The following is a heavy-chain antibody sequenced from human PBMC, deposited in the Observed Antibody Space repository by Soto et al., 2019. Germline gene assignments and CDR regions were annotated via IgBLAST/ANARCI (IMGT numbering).Heavy chain of an antibody. CDR2: ISRSGGST. Sequence: EVQLLESGGGLVQPGGSLRLSCAASGFTFSSYGMSWVRQAPGKGLEWVSAISRSGGSTYYADSVKGRFTISRDKSKNTLYLQMNSLRAEDAAVYYCAKDSTNESECGGDCYPRYFDYWGQGTLVTASS. CDR3: AKDSTNESECGGDCYPRYFDY. V-gene: IGHV3-23*01. J-gene: IGHJ4*02. D-gene: IGHD2-21*02. CDR1: GFTFSSYG.